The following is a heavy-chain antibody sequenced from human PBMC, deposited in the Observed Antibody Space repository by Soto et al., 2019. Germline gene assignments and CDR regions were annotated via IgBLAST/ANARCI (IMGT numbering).Heavy chain of an antibody. J-gene: IGHJ4*02. D-gene: IGHD2-8*01. CDR3: ARAPMVISRSYFDN. CDR2: ISYSGNT. V-gene: IGHV4-59*12. CDR1: GGSISGFS. Sequence: SETLSPPCTVFGGSISGFSWTWIRQPPGKGLEWIGYISYSGNTNYSPSLKSRVTISVDTSKRLLSLKLTSVTTADAAVYFCARAPMVISRSYFDNWGQGTPVTVSS.